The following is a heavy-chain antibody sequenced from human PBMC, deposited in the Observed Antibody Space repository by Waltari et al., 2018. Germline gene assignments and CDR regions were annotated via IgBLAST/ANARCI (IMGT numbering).Heavy chain of an antibody. CDR3: AGDPTIRTTKPFDY. J-gene: IGHJ4*02. D-gene: IGHD3-9*01. Sequence: QVQLQEAGAGLVKPSETLSLTCAVPGCSLSRRYYRGWIPQTPGKGLGWIGSIYHSGSTYYNPSLKSRVTISVDTSKNQFSLKLSSVTAADTAVYYCAGDPTIRTTKPFDYWGQGTLVTVSS. V-gene: IGHV4-38-2*02. CDR1: GCSLSRRYY. CDR2: IYHSGST.